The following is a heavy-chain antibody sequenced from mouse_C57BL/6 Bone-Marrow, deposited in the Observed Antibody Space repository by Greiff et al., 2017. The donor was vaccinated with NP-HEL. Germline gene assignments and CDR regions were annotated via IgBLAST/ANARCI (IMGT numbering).Heavy chain of an antibody. CDR2: IYPGSGNT. CDR3: ARSGVLDYGGYWYFDV. V-gene: IGHV1-76*01. CDR1: GYTFTDYY. J-gene: IGHJ1*03. Sequence: QVQLQQSGAELVRPGASVKLSCKASGYTFTDYYINWVKQRPGQGLEWIARIYPGSGNTYYNEKFKGKATLTAEKSSSTAYMQLSSLTSEDSAVYFCARSGVLDYGGYWYFDVWGTGTTVTVSS. D-gene: IGHD2-4*01.